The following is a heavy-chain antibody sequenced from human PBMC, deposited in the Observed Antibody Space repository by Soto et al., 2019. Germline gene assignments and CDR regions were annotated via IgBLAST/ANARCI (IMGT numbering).Heavy chain of an antibody. J-gene: IGHJ6*02. CDR2: IYYSGST. D-gene: IGHD3-10*01. CDR1: GGSISSGGYY. CDR3: ARDRIWFGELLTDSPRSHYYYGMDV. Sequence: QVQLQESGPGLVKPSQTLSLTCTVSGGSISSGGYYWSWIRQHPGKGLEWIEYIYYSGSTYYNPSLKSRVTISVDTSKNQFSLKLSSVTAADTAVYYCARDRIWFGELLTDSPRSHYYYGMDVWGQGTTVTVSS. V-gene: IGHV4-31*03.